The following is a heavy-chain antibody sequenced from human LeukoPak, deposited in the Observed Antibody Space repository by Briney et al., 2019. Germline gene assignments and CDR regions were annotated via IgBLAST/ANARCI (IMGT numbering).Heavy chain of an antibody. D-gene: IGHD3-16*01. J-gene: IGHJ6*02. Sequence: GGSLRLSCTASGFTFSGHWMSWVRQAPGKGLEWVASISQDGSEKHYVDSVEGRFIISRDNAKNSLYLQMSNLRAEDTAVYFCARGGGLDVWGQAATVTVSS. CDR1: GFTFSGHW. V-gene: IGHV3-7*03. CDR2: ISQDGSEK. CDR3: ARGGGLDV.